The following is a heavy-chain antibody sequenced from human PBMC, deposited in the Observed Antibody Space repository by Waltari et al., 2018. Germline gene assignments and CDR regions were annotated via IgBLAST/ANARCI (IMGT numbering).Heavy chain of an antibody. Sequence: QVQLQESGPSLLQPSEPLSLICTVSGGSISGFYWSWVRQPPGKGLDWIGYIYYTGSTNFYPSLKSRVTMSVDTSKNQFSLKLSSVTAADTAFYYCARGGGGDWEWFDPWGQGTLVTVSS. CDR1: GGSISGFY. CDR2: IYYTGST. D-gene: IGHD2-21*02. CDR3: ARGGGGDWEWFDP. J-gene: IGHJ5*02. V-gene: IGHV4-59*01.